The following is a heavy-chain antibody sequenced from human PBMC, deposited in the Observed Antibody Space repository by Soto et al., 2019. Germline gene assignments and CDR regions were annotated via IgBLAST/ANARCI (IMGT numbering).Heavy chain of an antibody. D-gene: IGHD3-22*01. CDR2: ISGDGGST. Sequence: GGSLRLSCAASGFTFDDYAMHWVRQAPGKGLEWVSLISGDGGSTYYADSVKGRFTISRDNSKNSLYLQMNSLRTEDTALYYWAKDKASSLCYYDSSGYYAFDIWGQGTMVTVSS. CDR3: AKDKASSLCYYDSSGYYAFDI. V-gene: IGHV3-43*02. CDR1: GFTFDDYA. J-gene: IGHJ3*02.